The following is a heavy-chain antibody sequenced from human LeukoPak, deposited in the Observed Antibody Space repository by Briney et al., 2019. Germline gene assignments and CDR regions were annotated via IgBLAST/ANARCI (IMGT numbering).Heavy chain of an antibody. V-gene: IGHV3-7*03. CDR1: GFIFNNYW. CDR3: TRALGHSVLAFDV. Sequence: GGSLRLSCAASGFIFNNYWMNWVRQAPGKGLEWVASIKEDGREKLYVESLEGRLTIARVNAKESLHLQMRNLRVEDTAVYYCTRALGHSVLAFDVWGQGTVVIVS. J-gene: IGHJ3*01. CDR2: IKEDGREK. D-gene: IGHD3-16*01.